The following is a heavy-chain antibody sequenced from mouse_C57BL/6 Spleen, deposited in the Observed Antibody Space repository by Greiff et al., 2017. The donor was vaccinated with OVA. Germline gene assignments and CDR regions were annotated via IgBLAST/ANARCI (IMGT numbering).Heavy chain of an antibody. V-gene: IGHV1-50*01. CDR3: ARWGTTVARYFDV. Sequence: QVQLQQSGAELVKPGASVKLSCKASGYTFTSYWMQWVKQRPGQGLEWIGEIDPSDSYTNYNQKFKGKATLTVDTSSSTAYMQLSSLTSEDSAVYYCARWGTTVARYFDVWGTGTTVTVSS. J-gene: IGHJ1*03. CDR1: GYTFTSYW. D-gene: IGHD1-1*01. CDR2: IDPSDSYT.